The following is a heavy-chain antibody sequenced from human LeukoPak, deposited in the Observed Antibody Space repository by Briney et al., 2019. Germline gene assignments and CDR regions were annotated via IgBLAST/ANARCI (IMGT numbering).Heavy chain of an antibody. Sequence: ASVKVSCKASGYIFTSYAMHWVRQAPGQRLDWMGWINAGNGNTKYSQKFQGRVTITRDTSASTAYMELSSLRSEDTAVYYCARFEGDYVGWFDPWGQGTLVTVSS. CDR2: INAGNGNT. J-gene: IGHJ5*02. V-gene: IGHV1-3*01. D-gene: IGHD4-23*01. CDR1: GYIFTSYA. CDR3: ARFEGDYVGWFDP.